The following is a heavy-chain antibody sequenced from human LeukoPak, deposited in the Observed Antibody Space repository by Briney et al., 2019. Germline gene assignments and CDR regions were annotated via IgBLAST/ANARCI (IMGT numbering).Heavy chain of an antibody. D-gene: IGHD1-26*01. CDR3: TRISGSSSGPFDY. Sequence: GGSLRLSCAASGSTFSNAWMSWVRQAPGKGLEWVGRIKIKTDGGTIGYGAPVKGRFTISRDDSKNTLYLQMNTLETEDTGVYYCTRISGSSSGPFDYWGQGSLVTVSS. CDR1: GSTFSNAW. V-gene: IGHV3-15*01. CDR2: IKIKTDGGTI. J-gene: IGHJ4*02.